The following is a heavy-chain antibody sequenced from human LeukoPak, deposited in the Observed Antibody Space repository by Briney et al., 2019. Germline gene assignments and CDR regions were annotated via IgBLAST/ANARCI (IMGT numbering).Heavy chain of an antibody. CDR3: ARKIRGYSSSWEFDY. CDR1: GFPLSSYS. V-gene: IGHV3-21*01. D-gene: IGHD6-13*01. CDR2: ISSSSSYI. Sequence: GGSLRLSCAPSGFPLSSYSMNWVRQAPGKRLEWVSSISSSSSYIYYAHSVKGRFTISRDNAKNSLYLQMNSLRAEDAAVYYCARKIRGYSSSWEFDYWGQGTLVTVSS. J-gene: IGHJ4*02.